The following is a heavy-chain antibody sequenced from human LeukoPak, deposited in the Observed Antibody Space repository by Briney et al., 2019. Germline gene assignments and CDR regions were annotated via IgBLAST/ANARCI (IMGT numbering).Heavy chain of an antibody. CDR3: ASGHYDSSGYVDDY. J-gene: IGHJ4*02. CDR1: GGSISSYY. CDR2: IYYSGST. D-gene: IGHD3-22*01. V-gene: IGHV4-59*01. Sequence: PSETLSLTCTVSGGSISSYYWSWIRQPPGKGLEWMGYIYYSGSTNYNPPLKSRVTISVDTSKNQFSLKLSSVTAADTAVYYCASGHYDSSGYVDDYWGQGTLVTVSS.